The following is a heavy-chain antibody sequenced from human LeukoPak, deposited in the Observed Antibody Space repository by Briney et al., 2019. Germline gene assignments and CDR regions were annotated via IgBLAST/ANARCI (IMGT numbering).Heavy chain of an antibody. CDR1: GFTFSDEG. D-gene: IGHD3-22*01. J-gene: IGHJ4*02. Sequence: PGGSLRLSCAASGFTFSDEGMHWVRQAPGKGLEWVSFIHVDANEIYYADSVKGRFTISRDSSKNTLHLQMNSLRPDDTAVYYCARVYSSGYSLDYWGQGTLVTVSS. CDR2: IHVDANEI. CDR3: ARVYSSGYSLDY. V-gene: IGHV3-30*02.